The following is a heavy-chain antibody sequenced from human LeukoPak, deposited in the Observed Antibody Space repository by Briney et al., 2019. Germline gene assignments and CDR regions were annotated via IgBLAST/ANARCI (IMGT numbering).Heavy chain of an antibody. Sequence: GGSLRLSCAASGFTFSSYGMHWVRQAPGKGLEGVAVISYDGSNKYYADSVKGRFTISRDNSKNTLYLQMNSLRAEDTAVYYCAKDRTAAGIVDYWGQGTLVTVSS. CDR2: ISYDGSNK. D-gene: IGHD6-13*01. CDR3: AKDRTAAGIVDY. CDR1: GFTFSSYG. J-gene: IGHJ4*02. V-gene: IGHV3-30*18.